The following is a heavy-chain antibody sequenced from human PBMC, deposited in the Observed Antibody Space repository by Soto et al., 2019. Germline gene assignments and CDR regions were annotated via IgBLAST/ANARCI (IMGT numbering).Heavy chain of an antibody. CDR1: GGSCSGYY. J-gene: IGHJ1*01. D-gene: IGHD6-6*01. Sequence: EXLSLICSVYGGSCSGYYWSWIRQPPGKGLEWIGEINHSGSTNYNPSLKSRVTISVDTSKNQFSLKLSSVTAADTAVYYCARGSGSSSYWGQGTLVTVSS. CDR2: INHSGST. CDR3: ARGSGSSSY. V-gene: IGHV4-34*01.